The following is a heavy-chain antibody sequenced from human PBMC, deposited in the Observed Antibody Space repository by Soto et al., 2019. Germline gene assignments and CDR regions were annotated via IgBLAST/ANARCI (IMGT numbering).Heavy chain of an antibody. Sequence: SETLSLTCTGSGGSISSGDYYWSWIRQPPGKGLEWIGYIYYSGSTYYNPSLKSRVTISVDTSKNQFSLKLSSVTAADTAVYYCARHVEQLEDYFDYWGQGTLVTVSS. D-gene: IGHD6-13*01. CDR1: GGSISSGDYY. V-gene: IGHV4-30-4*01. CDR3: ARHVEQLEDYFDY. CDR2: IYYSGST. J-gene: IGHJ4*02.